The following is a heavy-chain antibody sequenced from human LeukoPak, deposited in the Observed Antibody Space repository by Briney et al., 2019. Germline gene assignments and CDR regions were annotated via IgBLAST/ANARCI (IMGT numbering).Heavy chain of an antibody. CDR3: ARDPAFDY. J-gene: IGHJ4*02. D-gene: IGHD2-2*01. CDR2: SSTSGRTT. CDR1: GGSINNFY. V-gene: IGHV3-11*01. Sequence: PSETLSLTCTVSGGSINNFYWSWIRQVPGKGLEWLSYSSTSGRTTFYADSVKGRFTISRDNAKNSLFLQMNSLSAEDTAVYYCARDPAFDYWGQGTLVTVSS.